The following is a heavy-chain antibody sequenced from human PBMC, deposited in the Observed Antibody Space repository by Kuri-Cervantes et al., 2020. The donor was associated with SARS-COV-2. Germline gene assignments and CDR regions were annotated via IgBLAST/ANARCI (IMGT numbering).Heavy chain of an antibody. Sequence: ASVKVSCKASGYTFTSYGISWVRQAPGQGLEWMGWISAYNGNTNYAQKLQGRVTMTRDTSISTAYMELSRLRSDDTAVYYCARGGRGSYPGLFDYWGQGTLVTVSS. D-gene: IGHD1-26*01. V-gene: IGHV1-18*01. CDR1: GYTFTSYG. CDR3: ARGGRGSYPGLFDY. CDR2: ISAYNGNT. J-gene: IGHJ4*02.